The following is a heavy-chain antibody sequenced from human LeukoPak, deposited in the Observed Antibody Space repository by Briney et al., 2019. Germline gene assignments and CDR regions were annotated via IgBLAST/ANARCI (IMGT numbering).Heavy chain of an antibody. CDR3: AKDFGSGRYSFDY. Sequence: GGSLRLSCAAPGFTFSSHAMHWVRQAPGKGLEWVAFIRYDGSKKRYADSVKGRLTLSRDNSKNTLYLEMNSLRVEDTAVYYCAKDFGSGRYSFDYWGQGTLVTVSS. CDR2: IRYDGSKK. V-gene: IGHV3-30*02. CDR1: GFTFSSHA. D-gene: IGHD3-10*01. J-gene: IGHJ4*02.